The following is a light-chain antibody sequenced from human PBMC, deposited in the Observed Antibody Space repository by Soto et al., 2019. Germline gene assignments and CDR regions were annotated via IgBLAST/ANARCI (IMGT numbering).Light chain of an antibody. CDR1: QTVGSG. Sequence: EIVMTQSPATLSMSPGERADLSCIASQTVGSGLAWYQQRPGQPPRLLVYGAATRATGVPARFSGSGSGTEVTLTISSLQSEDLAVYYCQHYKTWPLAFGQGPKVETK. V-gene: IGKV3-15*01. CDR3: QHYKTWPLA. CDR2: GAA. J-gene: IGKJ1*01.